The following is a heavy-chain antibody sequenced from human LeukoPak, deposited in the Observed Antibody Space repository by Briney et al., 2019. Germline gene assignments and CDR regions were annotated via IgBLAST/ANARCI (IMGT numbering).Heavy chain of an antibody. CDR2: ISWNSGNI. Sequence: GGSLRLSCAASGFTFDDYAMHWVRQTPGKGLEWVSSISWNSGNIGYADSVKGRFTISRDNAKNTLYLQMNSLRAEDTAVYYCATTYYYGSGSYKPFDYWGQGTLVTVSS. V-gene: IGHV3-9*01. CDR1: GFTFDDYA. CDR3: ATTYYYGSGSYKPFDY. D-gene: IGHD3-10*01. J-gene: IGHJ4*02.